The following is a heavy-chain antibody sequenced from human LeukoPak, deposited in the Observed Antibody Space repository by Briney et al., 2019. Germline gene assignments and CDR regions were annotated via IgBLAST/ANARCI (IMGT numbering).Heavy chain of an antibody. CDR3: ARDTGWPHTPFDY. CDR1: GFTFSSYA. D-gene: IGHD6-19*01. J-gene: IGHJ4*02. V-gene: IGHV3-23*01. CDR2: ISGSGGST. Sequence: GGSLRLSCAASGFTFSSYAMSWVRQAPGKGLEWVSAISGSGGSTYYADSVKGRFTISRDNAKNSLYLQMNSLRAEDTAVYYCARDTGWPHTPFDYWGQGTLVTVSS.